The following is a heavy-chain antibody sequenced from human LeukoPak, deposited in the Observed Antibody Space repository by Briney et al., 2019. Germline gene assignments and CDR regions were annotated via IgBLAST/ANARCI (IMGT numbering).Heavy chain of an antibody. CDR2: IYPGDSDT. CDR3: ARLTGVLGYYFSWFDP. D-gene: IGHD3-22*01. CDR1: GYSFTSYW. Sequence: GESLKISCKGSGYSFTSYWIGWVRQMPGKGLEWMGIIYPGDSDTRYSPSFQGQVTISADKSISTAYLQWSSLKASDTAMYHCARLTGVLGYYFSWFDPWGQGTLVTVSS. J-gene: IGHJ5*02. V-gene: IGHV5-51*01.